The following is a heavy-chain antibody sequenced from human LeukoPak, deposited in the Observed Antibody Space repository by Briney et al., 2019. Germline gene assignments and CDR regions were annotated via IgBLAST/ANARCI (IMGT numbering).Heavy chain of an antibody. CDR3: VSGWGLWGGEF. CDR2: IYYSGSG. Sequence: SETLSLTCTVSGGSISSSSYYWGWIRQPPGKGLEWIGSIYYSGSGNYNPSLRSRVTMSLDKSKNQFSLMLSSVTAADTAMYYCVSGWGLWGGEFWGQGTLVTVSS. J-gene: IGHJ4*02. V-gene: IGHV4-39*07. CDR1: GGSISSSSYY. D-gene: IGHD3-16*01.